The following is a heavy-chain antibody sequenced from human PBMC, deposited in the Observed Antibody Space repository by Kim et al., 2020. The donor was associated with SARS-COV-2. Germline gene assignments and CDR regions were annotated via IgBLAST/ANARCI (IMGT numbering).Heavy chain of an antibody. CDR2: IIPIFGTA. CDR3: ARDKTAAGSDGYYYGMDV. D-gene: IGHD6-13*01. V-gene: IGHV1-69*06. J-gene: IGHJ6*02. Sequence: SVKVSCKASGGTFSSYAISWVRQAPGQGLEWMGGIIPIFGTANYAQKFQGRVTITADKSTSTAYMELSSLRSEDTAVYYCARDKTAAGSDGYYYGMDVWGQGTTVTVSS. CDR1: GGTFSSYA.